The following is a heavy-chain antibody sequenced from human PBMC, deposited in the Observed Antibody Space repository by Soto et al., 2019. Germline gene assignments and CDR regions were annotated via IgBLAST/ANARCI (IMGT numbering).Heavy chain of an antibody. CDR2: ISAYNGNT. D-gene: IGHD2-21*02. CDR3: ARSSPPYCGGDCYTFDY. Sequence: ASVKVSCKASGYTFTSYGISWVRQAPGQGLEWMGWISAYNGNTNYAQKLQGRVTMTTDTSTSTAYMELRSLRPDDTAVYYCARSSPPYCGGDCYTFDYWGQGTLVTVSS. J-gene: IGHJ4*02. V-gene: IGHV1-18*04. CDR1: GYTFTSYG.